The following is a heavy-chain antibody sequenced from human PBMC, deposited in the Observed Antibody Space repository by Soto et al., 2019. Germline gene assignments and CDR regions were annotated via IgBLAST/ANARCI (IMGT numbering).Heavy chain of an antibody. CDR3: ARVMGRKNYYGSGSYYNIRYWFDP. CDR1: GGSFSGYY. Sequence: SETLSLTCAVYGGSFSGYYWSWIRQPPGKGLEWIGEINHSGSTNYNPSLKSRVTISVDTSKNQFSLKLSSVTAADTAVYYCARVMGRKNYYGSGSYYNIRYWFDPWGQGTLVTVSS. D-gene: IGHD3-10*01. CDR2: INHSGST. J-gene: IGHJ5*02. V-gene: IGHV4-34*01.